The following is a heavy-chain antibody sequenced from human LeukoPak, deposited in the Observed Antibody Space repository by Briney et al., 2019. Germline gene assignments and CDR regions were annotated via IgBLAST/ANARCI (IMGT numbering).Heavy chain of an antibody. D-gene: IGHD2-8*01. V-gene: IGHV3-23*01. Sequence: PGGSPRVSCEASGFTFNKFAMSWVRQAPGKGPEWVSAIGSSGATTFYADSVKGRCTISRDNSKNTVYLEMNSLRAEDTAIYYCAKVSVGPLSRPTHVALYYGMDVWGQGTTVTVSS. CDR2: IGSSGATT. CDR1: GFTFNKFA. J-gene: IGHJ6*02. CDR3: AKVSVGPLSRPTHVALYYGMDV.